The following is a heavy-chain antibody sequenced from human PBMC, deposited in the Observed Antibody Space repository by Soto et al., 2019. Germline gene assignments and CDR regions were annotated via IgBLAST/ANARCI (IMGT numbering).Heavy chain of an antibody. CDR3: ARGRIIVAGGFDP. CDR2: MNPSTGNT. J-gene: IGHJ5*02. Sequence: QVQLVQSGAEVKKPGASVKVSCKASGYTFTSYDIIWVRQVTGQGLEWMGWMNPSTGNTDSAEKFRGRLTMTRNTSISTVYMELSSLSFEDTAVYYCARGRIIVAGGFDPWGQGTLVTVSS. CDR1: GYTFTSYD. D-gene: IGHD6-19*01. V-gene: IGHV1-8*01.